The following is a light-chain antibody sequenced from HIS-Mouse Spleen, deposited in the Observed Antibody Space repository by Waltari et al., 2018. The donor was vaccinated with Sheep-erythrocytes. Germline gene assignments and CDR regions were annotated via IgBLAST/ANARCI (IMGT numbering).Light chain of an antibody. Sequence: QSALTQPPSASGSPGQSATTSCTGASRDVRGHNYVSWYQQHPGKAPKLMIYEVSKRPSGVPDRFSGSNSGNTASLTVSGLQAEDEADYYCSSYAGSNNWVFGGGTKLTVL. CDR3: SSYAGSNNWV. CDR1: SRDVRGHNY. J-gene: IGLJ3*02. CDR2: EVS. V-gene: IGLV2-8*01.